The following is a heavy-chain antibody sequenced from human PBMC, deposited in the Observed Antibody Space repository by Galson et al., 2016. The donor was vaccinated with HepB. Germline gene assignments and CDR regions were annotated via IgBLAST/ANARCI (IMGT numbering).Heavy chain of an antibody. CDR2: IYSGGST. Sequence: SLRLSCAASGFTVSSNFMTWVRQAPGRGLEWVSLIYSGGSTDYADSVKGRFTISRDNSKNTLYLQMNSLRVEDTAVYYWARKSGSITFDGDHWGQGTLVTVSS. CDR3: ARKSGSITFDGDH. J-gene: IGHJ4*02. CDR1: GFTVSSNF. D-gene: IGHD6-13*01. V-gene: IGHV3-66*01.